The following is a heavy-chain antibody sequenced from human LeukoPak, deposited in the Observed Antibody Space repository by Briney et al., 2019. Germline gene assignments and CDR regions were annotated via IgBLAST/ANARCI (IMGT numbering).Heavy chain of an antibody. CDR2: ISGSGGNT. D-gene: IGHD3-9*01. CDR1: GFTFSSYA. CDR3: AKGTVLRYFDWLGAFDI. J-gene: IGHJ3*02. Sequence: GGSLRLSCAASGFTFSSYAMRWVRQAPGKGLEWVSAISGSGGNTYYADSVKGRFTISRDNSKNTLYLQMSSLRAEDTAVYYCAKGTVLRYFDWLGAFDIWGQGTMVTVSS. V-gene: IGHV3-23*01.